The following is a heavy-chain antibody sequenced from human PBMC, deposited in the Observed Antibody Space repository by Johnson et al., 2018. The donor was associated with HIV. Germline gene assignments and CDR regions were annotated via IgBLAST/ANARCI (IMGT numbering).Heavy chain of an antibody. V-gene: IGHV3-13*01. CDR2: IGTAGDT. CDR3: AKPKRIVVEEADAFDI. D-gene: IGHD3-22*01. CDR1: GFTFSSYD. J-gene: IGHJ3*02. Sequence: VQLVESGGGLVQPGGSLRLSCAASGFTFSSYDMHWVRQATGKGLEWVSAIGTAGDTYYPGSVKGRFTISRENAKNSLYLQMNSLRAEDTAVYYCAKPKRIVVEEADAFDIWGQGTMVTVSS.